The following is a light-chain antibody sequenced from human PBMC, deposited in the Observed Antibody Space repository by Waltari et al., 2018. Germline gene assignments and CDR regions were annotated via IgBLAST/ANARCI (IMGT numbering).Light chain of an antibody. CDR2: KAS. CDR3: QQYDSYLFT. V-gene: IGKV1-5*03. J-gene: IGKJ3*01. CDR1: QSINTW. Sequence: DIRMTQFPSTLSASVGDRVTITCRASQSINTWLAWYQQRPGKAPKVLIYKASTLESGVASRFSGSGSGTEFTLTISSLQPDDFATYYCQQYDSYLFTFGPGTTVDVK.